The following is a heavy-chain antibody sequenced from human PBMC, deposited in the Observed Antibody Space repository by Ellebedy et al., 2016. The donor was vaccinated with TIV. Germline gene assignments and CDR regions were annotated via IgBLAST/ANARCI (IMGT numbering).Heavy chain of an antibody. Sequence: GESLKISCAASGFPLSSYWMSWVRQAPGKGLEWVANMKQDGSEKYYVDSVKGRFTISRDNSKNTVNLQMQSLRAEDTALYYCAKGHTASFFYLFDSWGQGTLVTVSS. CDR2: MKQDGSEK. J-gene: IGHJ5*01. CDR3: AKGHTASFFYLFDS. D-gene: IGHD2-2*01. CDR1: GFPLSSYW. V-gene: IGHV3-7*03.